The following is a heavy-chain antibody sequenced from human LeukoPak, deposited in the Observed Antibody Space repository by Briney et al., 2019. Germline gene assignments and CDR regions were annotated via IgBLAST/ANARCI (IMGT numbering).Heavy chain of an antibody. CDR2: IIASFGTA. CDR1: GGTLSRYA. J-gene: IGHJ6*03. CDR3: ARGGSGSYYYYYYMDV. V-gene: IGHV1-69*13. Sequence: SVKVSCKASGGTLSRYAISWVRQAPGQGLEWMGGIIASFGTANYAQKFQGRVTISADESSGTAYMELSSLRSEDTAVYYCARGGSGSYYYYYYMDVWGKGTTVTVSS. D-gene: IGHD3-10*01.